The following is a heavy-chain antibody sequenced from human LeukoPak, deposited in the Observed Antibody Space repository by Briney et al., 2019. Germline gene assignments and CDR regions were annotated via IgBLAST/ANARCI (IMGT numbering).Heavy chain of an antibody. D-gene: IGHD2-2*01. Sequence: SETLSLTCTVSGGSISSSSYYRGWIRQPPGKGLEWIGSIYYSGSTYYNPSLKSRVTISVDTSKNQFSLKLSSVTAADTAVYYCARVDCSSTSCYAGGANYFHYWGQGTLVTVSS. V-gene: IGHV4-39*07. J-gene: IGHJ4*02. CDR1: GGSISSSSYY. CDR2: IYYSGST. CDR3: ARVDCSSTSCYAGGANYFHY.